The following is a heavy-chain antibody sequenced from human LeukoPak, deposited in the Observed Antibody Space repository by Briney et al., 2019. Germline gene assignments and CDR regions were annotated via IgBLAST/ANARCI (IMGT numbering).Heavy chain of an antibody. CDR1: GGSFSGYY. CDR3: ARHDSVVTAMVDY. Sequence: PSETLSLTCVVYGGSFSGYYWSCIRQAPGKGLEWIGEISHGGITKYNPSLTSRVTISVDSSKKQLSLNLTSVTAADTAVYYCARHDSVVTAMVDYWGQGTLVTVSS. V-gene: IGHV4-34*01. J-gene: IGHJ4*02. D-gene: IGHD2-21*02. CDR2: ISHGGIT.